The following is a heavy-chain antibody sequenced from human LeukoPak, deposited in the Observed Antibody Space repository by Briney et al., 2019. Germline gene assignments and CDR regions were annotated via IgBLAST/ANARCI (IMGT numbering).Heavy chain of an antibody. V-gene: IGHV3-21*01. CDR2: ISSSSSYI. Sequence: GGSLRLSCAASGFTFSSYSMNWVRQAPGKGLESVSSISSSSSYIYYADSVKGRFTISRDNAKNSLYLQMNSLRAEDTAVYYCARDETDSSGSFDYWGQGTLVTVSS. J-gene: IGHJ4*02. CDR3: ARDETDSSGSFDY. CDR1: GFTFSSYS. D-gene: IGHD3-22*01.